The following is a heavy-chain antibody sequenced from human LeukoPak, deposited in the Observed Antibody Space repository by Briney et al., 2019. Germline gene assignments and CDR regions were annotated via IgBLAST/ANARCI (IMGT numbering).Heavy chain of an antibody. J-gene: IGHJ4*02. Sequence: GGSLRLSCAASGFTFSSYAMHWVRQAPGKGLEWVAVISYDGSNKYYADSVKGRFTISRDNSKNTLYLQMNSLRAEDTAVYYCARDHNDYYYDSIDYWGQGTLVTVSS. V-gene: IGHV3-30-3*01. CDR2: ISYDGSNK. CDR1: GFTFSSYA. CDR3: ARDHNDYYYDSIDY. D-gene: IGHD3-22*01.